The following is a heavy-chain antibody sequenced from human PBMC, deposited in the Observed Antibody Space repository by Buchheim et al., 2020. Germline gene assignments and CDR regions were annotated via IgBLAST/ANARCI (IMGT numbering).Heavy chain of an antibody. CDR1: GFTFSNYW. D-gene: IGHD3-3*01. J-gene: IGHJ4*02. V-gene: IGHV3-7*01. Sequence: EVQLVESGGGLVQPGGSLRLSCAASGFTFSNYWMSWVRQAPGKGLEWVANIKQDGSEKYYVDSVKGRFTISRDNAKNSLSLQMNSLRVEDTAVYYCARVRITIFGVVIIPYFDYWGQGTL. CDR2: IKQDGSEK. CDR3: ARVRITIFGVVIIPYFDY.